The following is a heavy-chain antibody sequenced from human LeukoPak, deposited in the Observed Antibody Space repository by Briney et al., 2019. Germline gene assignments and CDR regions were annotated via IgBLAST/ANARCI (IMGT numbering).Heavy chain of an antibody. CDR3: AKDRPENWGYYFDY. J-gene: IGHJ4*02. V-gene: IGHV3-23*01. Sequence: PGGSLRLSCAASGFTFSSYAMSWVRQAPGKGLEWVSAISGSGGSSYYADSVKGRFTISRDSSKNTLHLQMNSLRAEDTAVYYCAKDRPENWGYYFDYWGQGTLVTVSS. CDR2: ISGSGGSS. D-gene: IGHD7-27*01. CDR1: GFTFSSYA.